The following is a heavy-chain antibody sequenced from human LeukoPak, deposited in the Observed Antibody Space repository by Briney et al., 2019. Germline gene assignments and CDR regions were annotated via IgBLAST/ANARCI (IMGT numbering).Heavy chain of an antibody. V-gene: IGHV3-23*01. CDR1: GFTFRSYA. D-gene: IGHD5/OR15-5a*01. J-gene: IGHJ4*02. Sequence: GGSLRLSCAASGFTFRSYAMSWVRQAPGKGPEWVSAISGSGGSTDYADSVKGRFTISRDNSKNTLYLQMSSLSAEDTAVYYCAKGVYSVFPDSRVLDYWGQGTLVTVSS. CDR3: AKGVYSVFPDSRVLDY. CDR2: ISGSGGST.